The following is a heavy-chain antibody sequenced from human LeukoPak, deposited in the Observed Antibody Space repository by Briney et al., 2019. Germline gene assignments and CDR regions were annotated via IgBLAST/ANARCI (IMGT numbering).Heavy chain of an antibody. CDR2: ISWDGGST. J-gene: IGHJ4*02. CDR1: GFTFDDYA. D-gene: IGHD3-10*01. V-gene: IGHV3-43D*04. Sequence: PGGSLRLSCAASGFTFDDYAMHWLRQAPGKGLEWVSLISWDGGSTYYVDSVKGRFTISRDNSKNSLYLQMNSLRAEDTALYYCAKDEMDGSGGYYNLDYWGQGTLVTVAS. CDR3: AKDEMDGSGGYYNLDY.